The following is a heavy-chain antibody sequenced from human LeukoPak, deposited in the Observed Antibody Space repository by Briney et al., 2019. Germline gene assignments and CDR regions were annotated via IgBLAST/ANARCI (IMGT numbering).Heavy chain of an antibody. D-gene: IGHD2-2*02. CDR1: GFTFTSYG. J-gene: IGHJ4*02. CDR2: IRYDGSNK. V-gene: IGHV3-30*02. CDR3: AIGYCSSTSCYTVGDY. Sequence: GGSLRLSCAASGFTFTSYGMHWVRQAPGKGLEWVAFIRYDGSNKYYADSVKGRFTISRDNSKNTLYLQMNSLRAEDTAVYYCAIGYCSSTSCYTVGDYWGQGTLVTVSS.